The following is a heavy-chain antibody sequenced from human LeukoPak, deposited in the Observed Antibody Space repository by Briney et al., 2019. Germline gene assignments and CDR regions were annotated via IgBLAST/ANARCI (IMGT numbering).Heavy chain of an antibody. CDR1: GFTFSSYA. V-gene: IGHV3-30*14. Sequence: GGSLRLSCAASGFTFSSYAMHWVRQAPGKGLEWVAVISYDGSNKYYPDSVKGRFTISRDNSKNTLYLQMNSLRAEDTAVYYCARGDGDYWGQGTLVTVSS. CDR3: ARGDGDY. J-gene: IGHJ4*02. CDR2: ISYDGSNK.